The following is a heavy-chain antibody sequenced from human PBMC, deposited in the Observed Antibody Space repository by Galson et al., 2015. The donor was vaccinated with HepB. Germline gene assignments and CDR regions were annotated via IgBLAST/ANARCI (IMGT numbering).Heavy chain of an antibody. V-gene: IGHV3-49*04. CDR1: GFTFGDYV. J-gene: IGHJ3*01. Sequence: SLRLSCAASGFTFGDYVMSWVRQAPGKGLEWVGFIRSKAYGGTTEYAASVKDRFTISRDDSKSIAYLQMNSLKTEDTAVYYCTSEGSWGQGTMVTVSS. CDR3: TSEGS. CDR2: IRSKAYGGTT.